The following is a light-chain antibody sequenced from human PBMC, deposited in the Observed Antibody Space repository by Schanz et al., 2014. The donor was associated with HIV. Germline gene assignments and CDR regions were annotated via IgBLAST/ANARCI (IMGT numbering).Light chain of an antibody. Sequence: QSALTQPASVSGSPGQSITISCSGTSSDIGGSDYVSWYQQHPGRAPKVLIYDVRDRPSGVSNRFSGSKSGNTASLTISGLQTEDEGDYYCGSYTGSSPLGVFGGGTKLTVL. CDR1: SSDIGGSDY. CDR3: GSYTGSSPLGV. J-gene: IGLJ2*01. CDR2: DVR. V-gene: IGLV2-14*03.